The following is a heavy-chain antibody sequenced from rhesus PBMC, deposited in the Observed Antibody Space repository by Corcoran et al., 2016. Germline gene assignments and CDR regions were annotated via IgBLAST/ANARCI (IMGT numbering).Heavy chain of an antibody. D-gene: IGHD3-3*01. CDR3: ARWHYNFWTGYYFDD. CDR1: GGSISSGYD. V-gene: IGHV4-76*01. Sequence: QVQLQESGPGVVQPSETLSLTCAVSGGSISSGYDWSWIRQPLGKGLEWIGYLYGSSGSTNYNPSLKNRVTMSKDASKNQFSLKLSSVTAADTVVYYCARWHYNFWTGYYFDDWGQGVLVTVSS. CDR2: LYGSSGST. J-gene: IGHJ4*01.